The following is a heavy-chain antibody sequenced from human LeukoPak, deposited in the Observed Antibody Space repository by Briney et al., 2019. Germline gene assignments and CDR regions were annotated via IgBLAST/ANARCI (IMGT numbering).Heavy chain of an antibody. CDR3: ARDFVPVDTVTPFDP. V-gene: IGHV3-74*01. J-gene: IGHJ5*02. D-gene: IGHD4-17*01. Sequence: GGSLRLSCAASGFTFSSYWMHWVREAPGKGLVWVSRINSDGSSTSYADSVKGRFTISRDNAKNTLYLQMNSLRAEDTAVYYCARDFVPVDTVTPFDPWGQGTLVTVSS. CDR1: GFTFSSYW. CDR2: INSDGSST.